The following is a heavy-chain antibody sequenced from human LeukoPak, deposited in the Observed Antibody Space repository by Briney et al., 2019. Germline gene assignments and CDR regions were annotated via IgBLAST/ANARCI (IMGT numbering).Heavy chain of an antibody. J-gene: IGHJ4*02. D-gene: IGHD4/OR15-4a*01. CDR3: ARDTLGEGEDANYAVYYFDY. Sequence: GGSLRLSCAASGFTFSSYTMSWVRQAPGKGLEWVANIKQDGTEKYYVDSVKGRFTISRDNAKNSLDLQMNSLRAEDTAIYYCARDTLGEGEDANYAVYYFDYWGQGTLVTVSS. CDR1: GFTFSSYT. V-gene: IGHV3-7*01. CDR2: IKQDGTEK.